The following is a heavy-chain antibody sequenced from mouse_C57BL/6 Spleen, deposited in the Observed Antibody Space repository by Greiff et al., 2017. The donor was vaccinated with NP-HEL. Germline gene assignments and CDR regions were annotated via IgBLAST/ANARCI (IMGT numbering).Heavy chain of an antibody. CDR3: ARGVLLRDAMDY. CDR2: ISDGGSYT. J-gene: IGHJ4*01. V-gene: IGHV5-4*01. CDR1: GFTFSSYA. D-gene: IGHD1-1*01. Sequence: EVQLVESGGGLVKPGGSLKLSCAASGFTFSSYAMSWVRQTPEKRLEWVATISDGGSYTYYPDNVKGRFTISRDNAKNNLYLQMSHRKSEDTAMYYCARGVLLRDAMDYWGQGTSVTVSS.